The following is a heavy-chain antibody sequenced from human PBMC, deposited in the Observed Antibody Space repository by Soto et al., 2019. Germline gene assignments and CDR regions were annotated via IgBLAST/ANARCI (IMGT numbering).Heavy chain of an antibody. CDR1: GGSISSSSYF. J-gene: IGHJ5*02. CDR2: IYYSVST. Sequence: SETLSLTCTVSGGSISSSSYFWGWIRQPPGKGLEWIGSIYYSVSTYYNPSLKSRVTISVDTSKYQFSLKLTSVTAADTAVYYCARDPAPWGQGTLVTVSS. V-gene: IGHV4-39*07. CDR3: ARDPAP.